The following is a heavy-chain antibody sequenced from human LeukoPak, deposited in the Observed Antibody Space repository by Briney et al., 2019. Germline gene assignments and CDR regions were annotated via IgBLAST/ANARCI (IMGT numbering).Heavy chain of an antibody. CDR2: IYCSGST. CDR1: GGSISSYY. Sequence: SETLSLTCTVSGGSISSYYWSWIRQPPGKGLEWIGHIYCSGSTNYNPSLKSRVTISVDTSKNQFSLKLSSVTAADTAVYYCARDRLDWGSDYWGQGTLVTVSS. J-gene: IGHJ4*02. D-gene: IGHD7-27*01. CDR3: ARDRLDWGSDY. V-gene: IGHV4-59*01.